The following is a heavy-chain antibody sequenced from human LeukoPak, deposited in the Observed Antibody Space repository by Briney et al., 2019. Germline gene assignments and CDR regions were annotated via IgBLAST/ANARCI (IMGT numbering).Heavy chain of an antibody. Sequence: TSETLSLTCTVSGGSISNNYWSWIRQPPGKGLEWIGYIYYSGSTNYNPSLKSRVTISADTSKNQFSLKLSSVTAADTAVYYCARSAEYYYDSSGSFDYWGQGTLVTVSS. V-gene: IGHV4-59*01. J-gene: IGHJ4*02. CDR2: IYYSGST. CDR3: ARSAEYYYDSSGSFDY. CDR1: GGSISNNY. D-gene: IGHD3-22*01.